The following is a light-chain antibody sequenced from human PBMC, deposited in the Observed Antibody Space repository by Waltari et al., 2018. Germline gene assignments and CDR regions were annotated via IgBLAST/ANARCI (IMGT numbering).Light chain of an antibody. CDR3: QQYDGEVVT. V-gene: IGKV3-20*01. Sequence: APLSCRASQSVTSISVTWYQQKLGQAPRLLIYGTSSRATGIPDRFSGSGSGTDFTLTISRLEPEDFAVYYCQQYDGEVVTFGGGTKVEI. J-gene: IGKJ4*01. CDR2: GTS. CDR1: QSVTSIS.